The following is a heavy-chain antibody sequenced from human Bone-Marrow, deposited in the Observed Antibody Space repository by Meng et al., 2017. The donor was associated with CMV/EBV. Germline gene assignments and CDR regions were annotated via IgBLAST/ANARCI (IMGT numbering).Heavy chain of an antibody. CDR2: ISSSSSYI. Sequence: GESLKISCAASGFTFSSYSMNWVRQAPGKGLEWVSSISSSSSYIYYADSVKGRFTISRDNAKNSLYLQMNSLRAEDTAVYYCARGPDFWSGYYVPPFDPWGQGTLVTVS. CDR3: ARGPDFWSGYYVPPFDP. V-gene: IGHV3-21*01. J-gene: IGHJ5*02. CDR1: GFTFSSYS. D-gene: IGHD3-3*01.